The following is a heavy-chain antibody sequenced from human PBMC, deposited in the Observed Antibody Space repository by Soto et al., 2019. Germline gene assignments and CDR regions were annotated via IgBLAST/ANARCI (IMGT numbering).Heavy chain of an antibody. CDR1: KINFSTYG. Sequence: QAQLVESGGGVVQPGRSLRLSCAASKINFSTYGMHWVRQAPGKGLEWVAVIWYDGSKKYYADSVKGRFTISRDNSKNTLYLQMNSLRAEDTAVYYCARPKSYDSGGIDYWGQGTLVTVSS. D-gene: IGHD3-22*01. V-gene: IGHV3-33*03. CDR2: IWYDGSKK. CDR3: ARPKSYDSGGIDY. J-gene: IGHJ4*02.